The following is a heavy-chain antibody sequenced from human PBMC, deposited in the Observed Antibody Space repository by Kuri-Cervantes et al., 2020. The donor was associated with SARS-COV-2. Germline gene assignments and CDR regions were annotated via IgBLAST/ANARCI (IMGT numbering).Heavy chain of an antibody. CDR2: IIPIFGTA. D-gene: IGHD3-10*01. CDR3: ARDGSKGKYFQH. CDR1: GSTFSSYA. Sequence: SVKVSCKASGSTFSSYAISWVRQAPGQGLEWMGGIIPIFGTANYAQKFQGRVTITTDESTSTAYMELSSLRSEDTAVYYCARDGSKGKYFQHWGQGTLVTVSS. J-gene: IGHJ1*01. V-gene: IGHV1-69*05.